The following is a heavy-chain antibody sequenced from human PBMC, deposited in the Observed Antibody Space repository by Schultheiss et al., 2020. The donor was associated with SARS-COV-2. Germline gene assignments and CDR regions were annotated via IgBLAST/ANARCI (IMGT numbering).Heavy chain of an antibody. CDR1: GFTLSSYW. Sequence: GESLKISCAASGFTLSSYWMSWVRQAPGKGLEWVANIKQDESEKYYVDSVKGRFTISRDNAKNSLYLQMNSLRAEDTAVYYCARVGGTGLWSDAFDIWGQGTMVTVSS. J-gene: IGHJ3*02. V-gene: IGHV3-7*01. CDR2: IKQDESEK. CDR3: ARVGGTGLWSDAFDI. D-gene: IGHD3-3*01.